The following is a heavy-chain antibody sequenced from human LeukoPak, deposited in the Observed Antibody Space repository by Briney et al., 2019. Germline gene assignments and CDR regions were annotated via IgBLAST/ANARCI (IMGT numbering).Heavy chain of an antibody. J-gene: IGHJ6*02. D-gene: IGHD5/OR15-5a*01. CDR1: GYTFTSYD. Sequence: VSVKVSCKASGYTFTSYDINWVRQTTGQGLEWMGWMNPNSGNTGYAQKFQGRVTMTRNTSISTAYMELSSLRSEDTAVYYCAGSRGHYYGMDVWGQGTTVTVSS. V-gene: IGHV1-8*01. CDR3: AGSRGHYYGMDV. CDR2: MNPNSGNT.